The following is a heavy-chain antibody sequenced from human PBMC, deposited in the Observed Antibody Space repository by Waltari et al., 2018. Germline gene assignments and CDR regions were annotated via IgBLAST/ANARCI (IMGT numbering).Heavy chain of an antibody. CDR1: GGPFSTYT. D-gene: IGHD5-12*01. J-gene: IGHJ4*02. Sequence: QVQLVQSGAEVKKPGSSVKVSCKASGGPFSTYTISWVRQAPGQGLEWMGRIIPSLGIANYAQKFQGRVTITADKSTSTAYMELSSLRSEDTAVYYCARDVDNSGDDWGQGTLVTVSS. CDR3: ARDVDNSGDD. CDR2: IIPSLGIA. V-gene: IGHV1-69*08.